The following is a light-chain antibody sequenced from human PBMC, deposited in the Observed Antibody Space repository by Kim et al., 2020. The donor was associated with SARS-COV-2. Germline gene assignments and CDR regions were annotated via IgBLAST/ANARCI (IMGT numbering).Light chain of an antibody. CDR3: QKYNSAPWT. J-gene: IGKJ1*01. V-gene: IGKV1-27*01. CDR2: GAS. Sequence: ASVGDRVTITCRASQGISNSLAWYRQKPGKVPMLLIYGASTLRSGVPSRFRGSGSGTDCTLTISSLQPEDAATYYCQKYNSAPWTCGQGTKVDIK. CDR1: QGISNS.